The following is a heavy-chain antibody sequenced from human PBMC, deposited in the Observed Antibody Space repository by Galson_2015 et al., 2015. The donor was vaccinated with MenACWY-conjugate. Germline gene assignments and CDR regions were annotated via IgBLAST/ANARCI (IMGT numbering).Heavy chain of an antibody. J-gene: IGHJ4*02. D-gene: IGHD3-10*01. CDR3: ARGDYYGSARYYFDY. CDR2: INKSGGST. V-gene: IGHV3-64*01. CDR1: GFTFSSYA. Sequence: SLRLSCAASGFTFSSYAMHWVRQAPGKGLEYFSSINKSGGSTYYANSVKGRFTISRDNSKNTLYLQMGSLRAEDMAVCYCARGDYYGSARYYFDYWGQGALVTVSS.